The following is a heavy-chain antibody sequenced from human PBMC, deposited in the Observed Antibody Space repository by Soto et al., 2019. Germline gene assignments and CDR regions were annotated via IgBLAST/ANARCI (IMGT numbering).Heavy chain of an antibody. CDR3: ARGLGESRSSIAARPGIDY. J-gene: IGHJ4*02. D-gene: IGHD6-6*01. CDR1: GDSVSSNSAA. V-gene: IGHV6-1*01. Sequence: KQSQTLSLTCAISGDSVSSNSAAWNWIRQSPSRGLEWLGRTYYRSKWYNDYAVSVKSRITINPDTSKNQFSLQLNSVTPEDTAVYYCARGLGESRSSIAARPGIDYWGQGTLVTVSS. CDR2: TYYRSKWYN.